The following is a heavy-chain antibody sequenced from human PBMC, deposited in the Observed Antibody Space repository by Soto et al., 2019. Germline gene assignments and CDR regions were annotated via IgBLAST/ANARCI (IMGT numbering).Heavy chain of an antibody. CDR3: ARTYYYDSSGYYTVSGYYGMDV. J-gene: IGHJ6*02. D-gene: IGHD3-22*01. V-gene: IGHV1-18*01. Sequence: QVQLVQSGAEVKKPGASVKVSCKASGYTFTSYGISWVRQAPGQGLEWMGWISAYNGNTNYAQKLQGRVTMTTDTSTSTAYMEMRRLRSDDTAVYYCARTYYYDSSGYYTVSGYYGMDVWGQGTTVTGSS. CDR2: ISAYNGNT. CDR1: GYTFTSYG.